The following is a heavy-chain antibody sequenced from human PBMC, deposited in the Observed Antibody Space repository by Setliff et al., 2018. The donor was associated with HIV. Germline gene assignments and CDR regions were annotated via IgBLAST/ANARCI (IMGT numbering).Heavy chain of an antibody. J-gene: IGHJ4*02. CDR3: ARSRQQLEFVY. V-gene: IGHV1-18*01. CDR2: INAGNGNT. CDR1: GYTFTKYG. Sequence: GASVKVSCKASGYTFTKYGLSWVRQAPGQRLEWMGWINAGNGNTNYAQKLQGRVTMTTDTSTSTAYMELRSLRSDDTAVYYCARSRQQLEFVYWGQGTLVTVSS. D-gene: IGHD6-13*01.